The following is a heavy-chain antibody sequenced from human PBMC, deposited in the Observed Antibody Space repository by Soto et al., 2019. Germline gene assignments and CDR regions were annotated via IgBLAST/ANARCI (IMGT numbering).Heavy chain of an antibody. V-gene: IGHV4-59*01. CDR2: IYYSGST. D-gene: IGHD1-26*01. CDR3: ARIRGSPLHGNWFDP. J-gene: IGHJ5*02. Sequence: SETLSLTCTFSCGSIISYYWSWIRQPPGKGLEWIGYIYYSGSTNYNPSLKSRVTISVDTSKNQFSLKLSSVTAADTAVYYCARIRGSPLHGNWFDPWGQGTLVTVSS. CDR1: CGSIISYY.